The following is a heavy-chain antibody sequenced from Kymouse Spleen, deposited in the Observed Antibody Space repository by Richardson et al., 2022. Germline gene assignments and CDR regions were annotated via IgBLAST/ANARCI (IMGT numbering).Heavy chain of an antibody. CDR1: GFTFSNAW. CDR2: IKSKTDGGTT. CDR3: TTDLTGTFLYYYYYGMDV. D-gene: IGHD1-7*01. V-gene: IGHV3-15*01. Sequence: EVQLVESGGGLVKPGGSLRLSCAASGFTFSNAWMSWVRQAPGKGLEWVGRIKSKTDGGTTDYAAPVKGRFTISRDDSKNTLYLQMNSLKTEDTAVYYCTTDLTGTFLYYYYYGMDVWGQGTTVTVSS. J-gene: IGHJ6*02.